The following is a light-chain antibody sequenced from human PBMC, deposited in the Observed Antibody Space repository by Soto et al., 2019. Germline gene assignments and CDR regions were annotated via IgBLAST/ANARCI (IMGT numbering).Light chain of an antibody. CDR2: GNG. CDR1: SSNIESNT. J-gene: IGLJ1*01. CDR3: QSYDSSLSGSEV. V-gene: IGLV1-40*01. Sequence: QSVLTQPPSASGTPGQRVTMSCSGYSSNIESNTVNWYQQLPGTAPKLLIYGNGNRPSGVPDRFSGSKSGTSASLAITGLLAEDEADYYCQSYDSSLSGSEVFGTGTKLTVL.